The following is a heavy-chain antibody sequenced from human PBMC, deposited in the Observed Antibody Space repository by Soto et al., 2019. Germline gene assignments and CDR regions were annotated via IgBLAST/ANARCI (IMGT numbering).Heavy chain of an antibody. Sequence: GGSLRLSCAASGFTFSSYGMHWVRQAPGKGLEWVAVISYDGSNKYYADSVKGRFTISRDNSKNTLYLQMNSLRAEDTAVYYCAKSSSYLSKNRGYYYYGMDVWGQGTTVTVSS. V-gene: IGHV3-30*18. D-gene: IGHD6-6*01. J-gene: IGHJ6*02. CDR1: GFTFSSYG. CDR3: AKSSSYLSKNRGYYYYGMDV. CDR2: ISYDGSNK.